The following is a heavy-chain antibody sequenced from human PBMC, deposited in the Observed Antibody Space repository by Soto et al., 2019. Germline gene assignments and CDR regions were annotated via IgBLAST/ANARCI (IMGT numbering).Heavy chain of an antibody. D-gene: IGHD3-16*01. CDR2: ISYDGSNK. Sequence: QVQLVESGGGVVQPGRSLRLSCAASGFTFSSYGMHWVRQAPGKGLEWVAVISYDGSNKYYADSVKGRFTISRDNSKNTLYLQMNSLRAEDTAVYYCARAQPPGEVFMRGYFDYWGQGTLVTVSS. CDR3: ARAQPPGEVFMRGYFDY. CDR1: GFTFSSYG. V-gene: IGHV3-30*03. J-gene: IGHJ4*02.